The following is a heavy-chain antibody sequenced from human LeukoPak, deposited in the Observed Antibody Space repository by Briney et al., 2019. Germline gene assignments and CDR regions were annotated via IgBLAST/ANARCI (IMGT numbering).Heavy chain of an antibody. D-gene: IGHD1-7*01. J-gene: IGHJ3*02. Sequence: GGSLRLSCAASGFTFSSYAMSWVRQAPWKGLEWVSAISGSGGSTYYADSVKGRFTISRDNSKNTLYLQMNSLRAEDTAVYYCAKDPSLSGTWTCAFDIWGQGTMVTVSS. V-gene: IGHV3-23*01. CDR1: GFTFSSYA. CDR2: ISGSGGST. CDR3: AKDPSLSGTWTCAFDI.